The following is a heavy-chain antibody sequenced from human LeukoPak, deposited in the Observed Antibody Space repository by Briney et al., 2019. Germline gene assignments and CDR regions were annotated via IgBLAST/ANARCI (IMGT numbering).Heavy chain of an antibody. D-gene: IGHD3-22*01. CDR3: ASPNSSGYYHPFYFDY. J-gene: IGHJ4*02. CDR2: IIPIFGTA. V-gene: IGHV1-69*13. Sequence: SVTVSCTASGGTFSSYAISWVRQAPGQGLEWMGEIIPIFGTANYAQKFQGRVTITADESTSTAYMELSSLRSEDTAVYYCASPNSSGYYHPFYFDYWGQGTLVTVSS. CDR1: GGTFSSYA.